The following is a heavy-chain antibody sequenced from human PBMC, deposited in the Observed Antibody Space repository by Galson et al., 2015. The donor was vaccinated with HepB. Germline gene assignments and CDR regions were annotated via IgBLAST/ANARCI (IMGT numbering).Heavy chain of an antibody. V-gene: IGHV4-39*07. CDR1: YY. CDR2: IYYTGST. Sequence: YYWGWIRQPPGKGLEWIGSIYYTGSTYYNPSLKSRLSMSIDTSNNQFSLRLNSMTAADTAVYYCARGPFKYVWVNYRPPNSYYFDSWGQGTLITVSS. D-gene: IGHD3-16*02. J-gene: IGHJ4*02. CDR3: ARGPFKYVWVNYRPPNSYYFDS.